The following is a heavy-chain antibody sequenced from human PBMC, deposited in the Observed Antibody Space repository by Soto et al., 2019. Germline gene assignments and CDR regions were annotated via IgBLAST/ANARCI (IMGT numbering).Heavy chain of an antibody. Sequence: SETLSLTCTVSGGSISSYYWSWIRQPPGKGLEWIGYIYYSGSTNYNPSLKSRVTISVDTSKNQFSLKLSSVTAADTAVYYCARWVAARPGAYYYYYMDVWGKGTTVTVSS. CDR2: IYYSGST. D-gene: IGHD6-6*01. V-gene: IGHV4-59*01. J-gene: IGHJ6*03. CDR1: GGSISSYY. CDR3: ARWVAARPGAYYYYYMDV.